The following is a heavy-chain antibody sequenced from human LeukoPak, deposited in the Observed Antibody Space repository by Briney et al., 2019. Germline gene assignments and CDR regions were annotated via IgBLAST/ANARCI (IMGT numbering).Heavy chain of an antibody. CDR3: AKASRSGTHSSDFAF. V-gene: IGHV3-43*02. D-gene: IGHD1-26*01. J-gene: IGHJ4*02. Sequence: GWSLRLSCAASGFNFDEYAMYWVRQAPGKGLEWVSLISGDCGTTSYADSVKGRFTISRDNSENSLTLQMKSLRSEDTALYSCAKASRSGTHSSDFAFWGQGTLVTVCS. CDR1: GFNFDEYA. CDR2: ISGDCGTT.